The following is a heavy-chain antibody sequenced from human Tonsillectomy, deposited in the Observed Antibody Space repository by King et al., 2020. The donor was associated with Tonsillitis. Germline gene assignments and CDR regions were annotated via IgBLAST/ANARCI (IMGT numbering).Heavy chain of an antibody. Sequence: QLQESGPGLVKPSETLSLTCTVSGGSINSNSYYWGWIRQPPGKGLDWIGSISYSGSTYYNPSLKSRVTISVDTTKNQFSLKLSSVTAADTAVYYCSRDFAYDNWFDPWGQGTLVTVSS. CDR3: SRDFAYDNWFDP. J-gene: IGHJ5*02. D-gene: IGHD3-3*01. CDR2: ISYSGST. CDR1: GGSINSNSYY. V-gene: IGHV4-39*07.